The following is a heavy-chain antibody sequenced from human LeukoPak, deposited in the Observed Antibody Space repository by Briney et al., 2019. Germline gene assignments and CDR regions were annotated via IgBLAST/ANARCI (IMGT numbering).Heavy chain of an antibody. J-gene: IGHJ4*02. CDR1: GFTFSDYW. D-gene: IGHD3-22*01. V-gene: IGHV3-74*01. CDR2: INSDGSNT. Sequence: GGSLRLSCVVSGFTFSDYWMHWVRQGPGKGLVWVSRINSDGSNTNYAGSVKGRFTISRDNAKNSLYLQMNSLRAEDTAVYYCARDQAYYDSSYDYWGQGTLVTVSS. CDR3: ARDQAYYDSSYDY.